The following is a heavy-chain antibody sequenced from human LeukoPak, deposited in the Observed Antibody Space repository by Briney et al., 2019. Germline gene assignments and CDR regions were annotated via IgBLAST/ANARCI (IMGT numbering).Heavy chain of an antibody. CDR1: GYTFTDYY. D-gene: IGHD6-6*01. CDR2: INPNSGGT. CDR3: AREAAARPGAFDI. J-gene: IGHJ3*02. V-gene: IGHV1-2*06. Sequence: ASVKVSCKASGYTFTDYYMHWLRQAPGQGLEWMGRINPNSGGTNYAQKFQGRVTMTRDTSISTAYMELSRLRSDDTAVYYRAREAAARPGAFDIWGQGTMVTVSS.